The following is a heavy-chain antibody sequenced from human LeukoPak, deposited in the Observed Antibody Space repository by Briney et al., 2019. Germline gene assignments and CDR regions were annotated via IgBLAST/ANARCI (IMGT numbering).Heavy chain of an antibody. J-gene: IGHJ4*02. CDR2: IYSGGSS. V-gene: IGHV3-66*01. Sequence: GGSLRLSCAASGFTVSSNYMSWVRQAPGKGLEWVSVIYSGGSSFYADSVKGRFTISRDNSKNTLYLQMNSLRAEDTAVYYCGRGIGGNSGFDYWGQGTLVTVSS. D-gene: IGHD4-23*01. CDR1: GFTVSSNY. CDR3: GRGIGGNSGFDY.